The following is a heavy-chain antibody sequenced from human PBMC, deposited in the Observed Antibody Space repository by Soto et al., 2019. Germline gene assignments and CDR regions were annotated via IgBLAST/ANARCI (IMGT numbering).Heavy chain of an antibody. J-gene: IGHJ4*02. V-gene: IGHV3-23*01. CDR3: AKVGIGMFSHKHHFEH. Sequence: SLRLSCVASGFSFSSFGMAWVRQAPGKGLEWVSAISGSGDSSYYADSVKGRFTISRDNPNNTLYLQMNSLRAEDTAVYYCAKVGIGMFSHKHHFEHWGQGTQVTVSS. CDR2: ISGSGDSS. CDR1: GFSFSSFG. D-gene: IGHD2-2*03.